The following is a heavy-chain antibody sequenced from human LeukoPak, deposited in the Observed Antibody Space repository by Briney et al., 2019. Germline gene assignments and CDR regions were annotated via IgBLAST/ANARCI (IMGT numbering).Heavy chain of an antibody. CDR1: GGSISSSSYY. Sequence: SETLSLTCTVSGGSISSSSYYWGWIRQPPGKGLEWIGSIYYSGSTYYNPSLKSRVTISVDTSKNQFSLKLSSVTAADTAVYYCASSTYYDILTGHSDAFDIWGQGTMVTVSS. CDR3: ASSTYYDILTGHSDAFDI. CDR2: IYYSGST. V-gene: IGHV4-39*07. D-gene: IGHD3-9*01. J-gene: IGHJ3*02.